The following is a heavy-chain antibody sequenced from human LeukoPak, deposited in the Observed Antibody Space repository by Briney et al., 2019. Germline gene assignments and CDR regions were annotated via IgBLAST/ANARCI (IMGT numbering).Heavy chain of an antibody. D-gene: IGHD1-26*01. V-gene: IGHV4-30-2*01. CDR1: GGSLSSGGYS. Sequence: SQTLSLTCAVSGGSLSSGGYSWGWIRQPPGRGLEWIGYIYHSGSTYYNPSLKSRVTISVDRSKNQFSLKLSSVTAADTAVYYCARAPYSGSYGAFDIWGQGTMVTVSS. J-gene: IGHJ3*02. CDR2: IYHSGST. CDR3: ARAPYSGSYGAFDI.